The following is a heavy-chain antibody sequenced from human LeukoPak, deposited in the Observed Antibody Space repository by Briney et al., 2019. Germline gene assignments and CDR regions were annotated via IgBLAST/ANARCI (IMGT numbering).Heavy chain of an antibody. CDR2: IRYDGSNK. Sequence: PGGSLRLSCAASGFTFSSYGMHWVRQAPGKGLEWVAFIRYDGSNKYYADSAKGRFTISRDNSKNTLYLQMNSLRAEDTAVYYCAKDPRPMYSSSWYFDYWGQGTLVTVSS. J-gene: IGHJ4*02. CDR1: GFTFSSYG. D-gene: IGHD6-13*01. CDR3: AKDPRPMYSSSWYFDY. V-gene: IGHV3-30*02.